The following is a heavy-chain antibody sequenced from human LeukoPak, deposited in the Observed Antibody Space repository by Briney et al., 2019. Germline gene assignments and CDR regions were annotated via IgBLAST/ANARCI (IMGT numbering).Heavy chain of an antibody. CDR2: ISYDGSNK. V-gene: IGHV3-30-3*01. Sequence: PGGSLRLSCAASGFTFSSYAMRWVRQAPGRGLEWVAVISYDGSNKYYADSVKGRFTISRDNSKNTLYLQMNSLRAEDTAVYYCARGTVDTAMAGAFDIWGQGTMVTVSS. CDR1: GFTFSSYA. D-gene: IGHD5-18*01. CDR3: ARGTVDTAMAGAFDI. J-gene: IGHJ3*02.